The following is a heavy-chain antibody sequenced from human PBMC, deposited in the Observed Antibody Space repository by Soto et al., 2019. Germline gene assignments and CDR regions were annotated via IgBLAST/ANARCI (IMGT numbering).Heavy chain of an antibody. CDR1: GGSVSSDSYY. D-gene: IGHD3-10*01. CDR2: IYHSGST. V-gene: IGHV4-61*01. CDR3: ARGGYYGYFQY. J-gene: IGHJ1*01. Sequence: SETLSLTCTVSGGSVSSDSYYWSWIRQPPGKGLEWIAYIYHSGSTNYNPSLKSRVTISVGTSKKQFSLKLSSVTAADTAVYSCARGGYYGYFQYWGKGTLVTVSS.